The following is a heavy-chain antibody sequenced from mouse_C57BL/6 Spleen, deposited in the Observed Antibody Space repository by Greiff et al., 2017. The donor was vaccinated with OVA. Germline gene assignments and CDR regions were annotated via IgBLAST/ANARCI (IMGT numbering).Heavy chain of an antibody. J-gene: IGHJ4*01. D-gene: IGHD1-1*01. CDR2: IYPRSGNT. Sequence: QVQLKQSGAELARPGASVKLSCKASGYTFTSYGISWVKQRTGQGLEWIGEIYPRSGNTYYNEKFKGKATLTAYKSSSTAYMELRSLTSEDSAVYFCARSGTTVVAPYAMDYWGQGTSVTVSS. CDR1: GYTFTSYG. CDR3: ARSGTTVVAPYAMDY. V-gene: IGHV1-81*01.